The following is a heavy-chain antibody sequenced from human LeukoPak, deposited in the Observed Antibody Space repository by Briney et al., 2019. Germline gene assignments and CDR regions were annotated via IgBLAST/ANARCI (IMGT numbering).Heavy chain of an antibody. D-gene: IGHD2-2*01. CDR2: IKSKNDGGTT. J-gene: IGHJ6*04. CDR3: TTDRLIVVVPAALYGMDV. CDR1: GFTFSNAW. V-gene: IGHV3-15*01. Sequence: GSLRLSCAASGFTFSNAWMSWVRQAPGKGLEWVGRIKSKNDGGTTDNAAPVKGRFTISRDDSKNTLYLQMNSLKTEDTAVYYCTTDRLIVVVPAALYGMDVWGKGTTVTVSS.